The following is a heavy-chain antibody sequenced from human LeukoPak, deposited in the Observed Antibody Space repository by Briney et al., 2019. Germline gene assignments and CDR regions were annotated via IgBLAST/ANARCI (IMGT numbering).Heavy chain of an antibody. CDR1: GFSFSNYA. CDR3: AKDSRYSVFDY. Sequence: PGGSLRLSCAASGFSFSNYAMTWVRQAPGKGLEWVSVISAGGGSTYYADSVKGRFTISRDNSKNTLYLQMNSLRAEDTAVYYCAKDSRYSVFDYWGQGTLVTVSS. D-gene: IGHD6-13*01. V-gene: IGHV3-23*01. J-gene: IGHJ4*02. CDR2: ISAGGGST.